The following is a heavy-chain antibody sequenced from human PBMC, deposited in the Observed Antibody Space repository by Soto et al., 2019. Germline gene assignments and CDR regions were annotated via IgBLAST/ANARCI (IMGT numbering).Heavy chain of an antibody. CDR2: IWYDGSNK. CDR1: GFTFSSYG. D-gene: IGHD5-18*01. J-gene: IGHJ4*02. CDR3: ARGFYAPKGIQLWSFDY. V-gene: IGHV3-33*01. Sequence: QVQLVESGGGVVQPGRSLRLSCAASGFTFSSYGMHWVRQAPGKGLEWVAVIWYDGSNKYYADSVKGRFTISRDNSKNTLYLQMNSLRAEDTAVYYCARGFYAPKGIQLWSFDYWGQGTLVTVSS.